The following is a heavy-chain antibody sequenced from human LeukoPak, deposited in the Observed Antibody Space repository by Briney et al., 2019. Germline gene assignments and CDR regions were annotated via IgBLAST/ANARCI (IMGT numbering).Heavy chain of an antibody. D-gene: IGHD4-17*01. CDR3: ARFLYGDYGIYIDY. CDR1: GFTFSRYA. CDR2: NYYSGST. J-gene: IGHJ4*02. V-gene: IGHV4-59*06. Sequence: GSLRLSCAASGFTFSRYAMSWVRQAPGKGLEWIGYNYYSGSTYYNPSLKSRVTISVDTSKNQFSLKLSSVTAADTAVYYCARFLYGDYGIYIDYWGLGTLVTVSS.